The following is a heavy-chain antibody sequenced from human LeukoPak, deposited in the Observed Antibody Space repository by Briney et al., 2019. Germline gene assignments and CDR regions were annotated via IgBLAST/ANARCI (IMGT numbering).Heavy chain of an antibody. V-gene: IGHV3-9*01. D-gene: IGHD4-17*01. Sequence: GGSLRLSCAASGFTFDDYAMHWVRHAPGKGLEWVSGISWNSGSIGYADSVKGRFTISRDNAKNSLYLQMNSLRAEDTAVYYCAKVGYGDYALNYWGQGTLVTVSS. CDR2: ISWNSGSI. J-gene: IGHJ4*02. CDR1: GFTFDDYA. CDR3: AKVGYGDYALNY.